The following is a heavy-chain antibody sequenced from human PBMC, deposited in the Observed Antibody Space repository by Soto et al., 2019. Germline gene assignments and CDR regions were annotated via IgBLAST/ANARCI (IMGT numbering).Heavy chain of an antibody. J-gene: IGHJ3*01. CDR3: ATPRHSASYSAFGG. Sequence: EVQLVESGGGLVQPGGSLRLCCAVSAFTFSDHSMDWVRQAPGKGLEWIGRIGNKADSYSTEYAASVKGRIIVSRDDSKNSEYLQMNSLKIEDTAVYYCATPRHSASYSAFGGWGQGTMVTVSS. CDR1: AFTFSDHS. CDR2: IGNKADSYST. V-gene: IGHV3-72*01. D-gene: IGHD1-26*01.